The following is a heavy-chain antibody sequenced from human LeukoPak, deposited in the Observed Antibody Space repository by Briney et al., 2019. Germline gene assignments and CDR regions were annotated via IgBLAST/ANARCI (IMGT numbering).Heavy chain of an antibody. CDR1: GYSFTSYW. J-gene: IGHJ4*02. V-gene: IGHV5-51*01. CDR2: IYPGDSDT. CDR3: ARHVGGYYDSSGYYLDY. D-gene: IGHD3-22*01. Sequence: GESLKISCKGSGYSFTSYWIGWVRQMPGKGLEWMGIIYPGDSDTRYSPSFQGQVTISADKSISTAYLQWSSLKASDTAMYYCARHVGGYYDSSGYYLDYWGQGTLVTVSS.